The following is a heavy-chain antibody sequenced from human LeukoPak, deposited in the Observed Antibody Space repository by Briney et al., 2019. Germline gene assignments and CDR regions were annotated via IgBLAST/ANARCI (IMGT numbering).Heavy chain of an antibody. D-gene: IGHD3-10*01. CDR2: IYHSGST. Sequence: SETLSLTCAVCGGFFSGYYWGWIRQPPGEGLEWIGSIYHSGSTYYNPSLKSRVTISVDTSKNQFSLKLSAVTAADTAVYYCARGGADYYGSGSYPDPFDYWGQGTLVTVSS. CDR3: ARGGADYYGSGSYPDPFDY. J-gene: IGHJ4*02. V-gene: IGHV4-38-2*01. CDR1: GGFFSGYY.